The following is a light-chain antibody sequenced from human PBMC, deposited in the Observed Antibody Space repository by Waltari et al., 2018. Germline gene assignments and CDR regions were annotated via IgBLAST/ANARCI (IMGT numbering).Light chain of an antibody. CDR3: QQSKQWPRRT. CDR1: ESVGTD. J-gene: IGKJ2*01. CDR2: DAI. Sequence: EIVMTQSPATMSVSPGEDVTLPCTASESVGTDVAWYRHKPGQAPRLLIYDAITRATGVPARFSGSGSGTDFTLTINSLQSEDFAIYYCQQSKQWPRRTFGQGTKLEIK. V-gene: IGKV3D-15*01.